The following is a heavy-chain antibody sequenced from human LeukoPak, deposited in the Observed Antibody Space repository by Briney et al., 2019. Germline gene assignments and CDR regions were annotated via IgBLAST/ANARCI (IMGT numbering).Heavy chain of an antibody. CDR2: SDPEDGER. J-gene: IGHJ4*02. CDR1: GKTLSDLS. CDR3: VTGFTTMAVDYFDY. Sequence: WASVTVSCKVSGKTLSDLSIHWLRQPPGKGLEWLGGSDPEDGERIYAQMFQGRVTMTEDTSIDTAYMELSSLRSEDTAVYYCVTGFTTMAVDYFDYWGQGTLVTVS. V-gene: IGHV1-24*01. D-gene: IGHD5-18*01.